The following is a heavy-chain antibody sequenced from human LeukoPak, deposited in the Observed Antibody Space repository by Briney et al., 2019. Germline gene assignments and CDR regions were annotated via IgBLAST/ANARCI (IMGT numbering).Heavy chain of an antibody. J-gene: IGHJ4*02. Sequence: SGTLSLTCAVSAGSISTSNWWSWVRQPPGKGLEWIVEIYHSGSTNYNPSLKSPVTISVDKSKNQFSLKLSSVTAADTDVYYCARDGLGYCSGGSCFRAGYFDYWGQGTLVSVSS. CDR2: IYHSGST. CDR1: AGSISTSNW. D-gene: IGHD2-15*01. CDR3: ARDGLGYCSGGSCFRAGYFDY. V-gene: IGHV4-4*02.